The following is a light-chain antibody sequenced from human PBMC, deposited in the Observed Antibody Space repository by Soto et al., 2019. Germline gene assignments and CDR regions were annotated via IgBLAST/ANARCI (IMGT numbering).Light chain of an antibody. Sequence: LTHPPRRLSLSPGASDHLSCRASQTIGSWLAWYQQKPGRAPKLLIFDASSLESGVPSRFSGNGSGTEFTLTISGLQPDDFASYYCQQYNNYSGMFGQGTKVDI. CDR3: QQYNNYSGM. J-gene: IGKJ1*01. CDR1: QTIGSW. CDR2: DAS. V-gene: IGKV1-5*01.